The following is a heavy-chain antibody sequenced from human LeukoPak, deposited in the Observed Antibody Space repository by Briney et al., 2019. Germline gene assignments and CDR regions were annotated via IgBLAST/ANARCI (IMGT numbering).Heavy chain of an antibody. V-gene: IGHV4-39*07. J-gene: IGHJ3*02. CDR1: GDSISSTSYY. CDR2: IYYSGNT. Sequence: PSETLSLTCTVSGDSISSTSYYWGWIRQPPGKGLEWIGSIYYSGNTYYNPSLKSRVTMSVDTSKNQFSLKLSSVTAADTAVYYCARGPGLRFLEWLLPRGAFDIWGQGTMVTVSS. CDR3: ARGPGLRFLEWLLPRGAFDI. D-gene: IGHD3-3*01.